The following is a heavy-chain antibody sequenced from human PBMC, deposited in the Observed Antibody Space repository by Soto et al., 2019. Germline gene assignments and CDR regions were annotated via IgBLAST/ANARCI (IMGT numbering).Heavy chain of an antibody. Sequence: PGGSLRLSCAASGFTFSSYAMSWVRQAPGKGLEWVSAISGSGGSTYYADSVKGRFTISRDNSKNTLYLQMNSLRAEDTAVYYCAKDVRFYDSSGYYWTHFDYWGQGTRVTVSS. V-gene: IGHV3-23*01. CDR2: ISGSGGST. CDR1: GFTFSSYA. CDR3: AKDVRFYDSSGYYWTHFDY. J-gene: IGHJ4*02. D-gene: IGHD3-22*01.